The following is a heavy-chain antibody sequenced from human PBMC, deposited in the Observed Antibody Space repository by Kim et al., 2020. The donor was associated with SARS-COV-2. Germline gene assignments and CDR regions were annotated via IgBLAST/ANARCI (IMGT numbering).Heavy chain of an antibody. Sequence: NPSLRSRVTIAVDTSKNPFSLKLSSVTGADTAVYYCARLQYSSPAGMVDCWGPGTLVPVSS. J-gene: IGHJ4*02. D-gene: IGHD6-6*01. CDR3: ARLQYSSPAGMVDC. V-gene: IGHV4-61*07.